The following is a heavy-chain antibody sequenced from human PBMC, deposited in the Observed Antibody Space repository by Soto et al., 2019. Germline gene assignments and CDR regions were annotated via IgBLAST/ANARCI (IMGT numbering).Heavy chain of an antibody. CDR1: GFNFSSYN. J-gene: IGHJ4*02. D-gene: IGHD3-16*01. Sequence: LRLSCAASGFNFSSYNMHWVRQAPGKGLEWVAVISYNGRNKHYVDSVKGRFTISRDNSQDTLYLQMDSLRPDDTAVYYCARQAKIGDRSQFYFDSWGQGTLVTVSS. CDR3: ARQAKIGDRSQFYFDS. CDR2: ISYNGRNK. V-gene: IGHV3-30*03.